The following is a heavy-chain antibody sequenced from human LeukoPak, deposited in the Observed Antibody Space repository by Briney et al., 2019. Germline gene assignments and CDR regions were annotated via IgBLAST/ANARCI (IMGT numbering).Heavy chain of an antibody. V-gene: IGHV3-74*01. J-gene: IGHJ6*03. CDR1: GFTFSSYA. CDR3: ASSGNYDFWSGYSVLYYYYYVDV. Sequence: GGSLRLSCAASGFTFSSYAMSWVRQAPGKGLVWVSRINSDGSSTSYAESVKGRFTISRDNAKNSLYLQMNSLRAEDTAVYYCASSGNYDFWSGYSVLYYYYYVDVWGKGTTVTVSS. CDR2: INSDGSST. D-gene: IGHD3-3*01.